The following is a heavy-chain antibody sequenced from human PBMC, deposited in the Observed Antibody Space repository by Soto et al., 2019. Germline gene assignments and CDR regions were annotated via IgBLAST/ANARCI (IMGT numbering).Heavy chain of an antibody. D-gene: IGHD1-1*01. J-gene: IGHJ4*02. CDR2: ISAHNVNT. Sequence: QVHLVQSGAEVKKPGASVKVSCKASGYTFTSYGITWVRQAPGQGLEWMGRISAHNVNTDYAQKRQGRVIVTTDTTTSTAYMELRSLISDDTAVYYCARGRYGDYWGQGALVTVSS. V-gene: IGHV1-18*01. CDR3: ARGRYGDY. CDR1: GYTFTSYG.